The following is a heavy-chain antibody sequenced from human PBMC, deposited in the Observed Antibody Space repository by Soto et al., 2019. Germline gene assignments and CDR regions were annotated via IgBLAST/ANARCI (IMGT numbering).Heavy chain of an antibody. CDR3: AKDHQLVLAYYYGMDV. V-gene: IGHV3-23*01. D-gene: IGHD2-2*01. CDR2: ISGSGGST. CDR1: GFTFSSYA. Sequence: EVQLLESGGGLVQPGGSLRLSCAASGFTFSSYAMSWVRQAPGKGLEWVSAISGSGGSTYYADSVKGRFTITRDNSKKXLNLEMNSLRAEDKAVYYCAKDHQLVLAYYYGMDVWGQGTTVTVSS. J-gene: IGHJ6*02.